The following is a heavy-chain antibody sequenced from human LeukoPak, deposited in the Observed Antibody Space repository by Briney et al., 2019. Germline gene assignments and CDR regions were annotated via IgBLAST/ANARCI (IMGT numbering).Heavy chain of an antibody. CDR3: ARTVTVTTGYFDY. Sequence: GESLKISCKGSGYSFTSYWIGWVRQMPGKGLEGMGIINPEDSDTTYSPSFQGQVTISADKSISTAYLQWSSLKASDTAMYYCARTVTVTTGYFDYWGPGNPGHRLL. D-gene: IGHD4-17*01. CDR2: INPEDSDT. CDR1: GYSFTSYW. J-gene: IGHJ4*02. V-gene: IGHV5-51*01.